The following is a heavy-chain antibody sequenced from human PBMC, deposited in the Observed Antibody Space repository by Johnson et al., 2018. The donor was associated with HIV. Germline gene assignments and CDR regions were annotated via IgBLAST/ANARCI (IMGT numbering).Heavy chain of an antibody. CDR2: INWNGDST. CDR1: GFTFDDSG. CDR3: ARAYMSSGSYYDAFDI. D-gene: IGHD1-26*01. Sequence: VQLVESGGGVVRPGGSLRVSCAASGFTFDDSGMNWVRQAPGKGLEWVSGINWNGDSTGYADSVKGRFTISRDNAKNSLYLQMNSLRAEDTALYYCARAYMSSGSYYDAFDIWGQGTMVIVSS. J-gene: IGHJ3*02. V-gene: IGHV3-20*04.